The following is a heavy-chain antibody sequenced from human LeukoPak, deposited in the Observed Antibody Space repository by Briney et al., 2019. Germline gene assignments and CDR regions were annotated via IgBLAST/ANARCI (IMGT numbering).Heavy chain of an antibody. CDR2: ISSSSSYI. CDR3: ARPITIFGVVGDDY. J-gene: IGHJ4*02. CDR1: GFTFSSYS. Sequence: GGCLRLSCAASGFTFSSYSMNWVRQAPGKGLEWVSSISSSSSYIYYADSVKGRFTISRDNAKNSLYLQMNSLRAEDTAVYYCARPITIFGVVGDDYWGQGTLVTVSS. V-gene: IGHV3-21*01. D-gene: IGHD3-3*01.